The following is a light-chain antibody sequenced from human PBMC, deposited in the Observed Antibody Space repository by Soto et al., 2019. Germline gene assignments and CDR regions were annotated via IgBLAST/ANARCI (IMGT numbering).Light chain of an antibody. Sequence: QTVVTQDPSLTVSPGGTVTLTCATSSGAVTSGNYPNWFQQKPGQAPRALIYSTNHKYSWTPARFSGSLLGGKAALTLSGVQPEDEADYYCLLYYGGQLGVFGGGTKLTVL. J-gene: IGLJ2*01. CDR3: LLYYGGQLGV. CDR2: STN. CDR1: SGAVTSGNY. V-gene: IGLV7-43*01.